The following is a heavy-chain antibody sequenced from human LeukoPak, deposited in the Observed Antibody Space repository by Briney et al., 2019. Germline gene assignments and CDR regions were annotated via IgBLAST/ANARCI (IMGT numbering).Heavy chain of an antibody. CDR2: IYYSGST. Sequence: SETLSLTCTVSGGSISSSSYYWGWIRQPPGKGLEWIGSIYYSGSTYYNPSLKSRVTISVDTSKNQFSLKLSSVTAADTAVYYCARAESITFGGVIVLGHYFDYWGQGTLVTVSS. CDR3: ARAESITFGGVIVLGHYFDY. D-gene: IGHD3-16*02. J-gene: IGHJ4*02. V-gene: IGHV4-39*07. CDR1: GGSISSSSYY.